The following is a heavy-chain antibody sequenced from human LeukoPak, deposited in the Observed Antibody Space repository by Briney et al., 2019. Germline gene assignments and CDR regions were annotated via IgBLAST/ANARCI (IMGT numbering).Heavy chain of an antibody. Sequence: PGRSLRLSCAASGFTFSSYGMHWVRQAPGKGLEWVAVIWYDGSNKYYADSVKGRFTISRDNSKNETYLQMNSLRAEDTAVYYCVKDFRNRVATVDCWGQGTLVSVSS. CDR2: IWYDGSNK. J-gene: IGHJ4*02. V-gene: IGHV3-33*06. D-gene: IGHD5-12*01. CDR3: VKDFRNRVATVDC. CDR1: GFTFSSYG.